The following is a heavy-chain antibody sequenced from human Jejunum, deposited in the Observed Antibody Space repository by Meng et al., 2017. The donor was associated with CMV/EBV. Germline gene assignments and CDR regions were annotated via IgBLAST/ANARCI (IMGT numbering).Heavy chain of an antibody. CDR1: GFTFSRYW. Sequence: LSCVASGFTFSRYWIPWVRQVPGKGLEWVSRINLDGRTTNYADSVKGRFTISRDDARDTLYLQMNSLKTEDTAVYYCARDLSGGDDYWGQGTLVTVSS. V-gene: IGHV3-74*01. D-gene: IGHD3-9*01. CDR3: ARDLSGGDDY. CDR2: INLDGRTT. J-gene: IGHJ4*02.